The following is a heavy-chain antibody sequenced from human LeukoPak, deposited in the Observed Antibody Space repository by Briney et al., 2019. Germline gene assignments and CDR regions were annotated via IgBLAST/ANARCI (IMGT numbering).Heavy chain of an antibody. J-gene: IGHJ5*02. V-gene: IGHV3-30*19. CDR1: GFTFSSYG. CDR3: ARVVPAAIFWFDP. D-gene: IGHD2-2*01. CDR2: ISYDGSNK. Sequence: GGSLRLSCAASGFTFSSYGMHWVRQAPGKGLEWVAVISYDGSNKYYADSVKGRFTISRDNSKNTLYLQMNNLRAEDTAVYYCARVVPAAIFWFDPWGQGTLVTVSS.